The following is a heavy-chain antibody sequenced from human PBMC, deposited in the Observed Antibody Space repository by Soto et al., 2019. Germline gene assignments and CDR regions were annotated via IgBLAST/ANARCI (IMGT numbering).Heavy chain of an antibody. Sequence: EVQLLESGGGLVQPGGSLRLSCAASGFTFGTYAMGWVRQAPGKGLEWVSAISGSGTSTYFADSVRGRFAVSRDNSESTLYLQMNSLSAEDTAVYYCAKGGLWFGESQYYFDYWGQGTLVTVSS. CDR3: AKGGLWFGESQYYFDY. J-gene: IGHJ4*02. CDR2: ISGSGTST. V-gene: IGHV3-23*01. CDR1: GFTFGTYA. D-gene: IGHD3-10*01.